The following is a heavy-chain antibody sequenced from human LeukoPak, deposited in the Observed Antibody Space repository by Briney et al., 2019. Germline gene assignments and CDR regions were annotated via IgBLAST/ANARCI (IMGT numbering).Heavy chain of an antibody. CDR1: GFTFNSYS. J-gene: IGHJ3*02. CDR2: ISSSSSSI. CDR3: ARAATIAAAGTGVLLDAFDI. V-gene: IGHV3-21*01. Sequence: GGSLRLSCAASGFTFNSYSMNWVRQAPGKGLEWVSSISSSSSSIYYADSVKGRFTISRDNAKNSLYLQMNNLRAEDTAVYYCARAATIAAAGTGVLLDAFDIWGQGTMVTVSS. D-gene: IGHD6-13*01.